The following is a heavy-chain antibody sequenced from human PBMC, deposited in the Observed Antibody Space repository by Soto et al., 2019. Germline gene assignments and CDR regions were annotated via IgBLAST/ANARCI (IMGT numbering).Heavy chain of an antibody. Sequence: GGSLRLSCAPSGFTLGNYAMGWVRQAQGKGLEWVSGITGGGGFTNYADPVKGRFTISRDNSWNTLYLQLNSLRAEDTAVYYCAKLLAAAASWDAFDIWGQGTMVTVSS. CDR2: ITGGGGFT. CDR1: GFTLGNYA. D-gene: IGHD6-25*01. V-gene: IGHV3-23*01. CDR3: AKLLAAAASWDAFDI. J-gene: IGHJ3*02.